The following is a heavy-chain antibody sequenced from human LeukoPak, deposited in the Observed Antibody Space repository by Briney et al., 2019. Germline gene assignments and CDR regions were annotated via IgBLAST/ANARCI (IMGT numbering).Heavy chain of an antibody. V-gene: IGHV5-51*01. CDR3: ARLVYGSSWYQAHFNY. D-gene: IGHD6-13*01. CDR1: GYSFTSYW. Sequence: GESLKISCKGSGYSFTSYWIGWVRQMPGKGLEWMGIIYPGDSDTRYSPSFQGQVTISADKSISTAYLQWSSLKASDTAMYYCARLVYGSSWYQAHFNYGGQGTLVTVSS. CDR2: IYPGDSDT. J-gene: IGHJ4*02.